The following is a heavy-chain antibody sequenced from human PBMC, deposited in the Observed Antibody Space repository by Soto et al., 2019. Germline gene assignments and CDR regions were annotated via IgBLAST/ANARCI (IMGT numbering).Heavy chain of an antibody. CDR1: GITISNYP. J-gene: IGHJ4*02. D-gene: IGHD3-22*01. CDR3: VKDDGGYPSTAPH. Sequence: EVQLLESGGCLVQPGGSLILSCAASGITISNYPMSWVRQAPGKGLDWVSGISGRGDRTYYADSAEGRLTRCKDFSRNTLSLQLDSLGVEDTAVYFCVKDDGGYPSTAPHWGQGALVTVSS. V-gene: IGHV3-23*01. CDR2: ISGRGDRT.